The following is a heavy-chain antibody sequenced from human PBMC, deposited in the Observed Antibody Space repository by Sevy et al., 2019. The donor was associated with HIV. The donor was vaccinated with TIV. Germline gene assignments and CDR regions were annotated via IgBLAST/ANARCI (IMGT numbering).Heavy chain of an antibody. CDR1: GGSFSGYY. CDR3: ARFRAGGLVKEENYFDY. D-gene: IGHD6-19*01. J-gene: IGHJ4*02. CDR2: ISHSGST. V-gene: IGHV4-34*01. Sequence: SETLSLTCAVYGGSFSGYYWSWIRQPPGKGLEWIGEISHSGSTNYNPSLKSRVTISVDTSKNQFSLKLSSVTAADTAVYYCARFRAGGLVKEENYFDYWGQGTLVTVSS.